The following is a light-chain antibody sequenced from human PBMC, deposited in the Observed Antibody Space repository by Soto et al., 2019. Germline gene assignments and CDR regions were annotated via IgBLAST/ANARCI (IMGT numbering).Light chain of an antibody. CDR3: QQYNNWPPIT. CDR1: HSVRSH. CDR2: AAS. V-gene: IGKV3-15*01. Sequence: VMSQSPVTMSVSPGERATLSCRASHSVRSHLAWYQQKPGQDPRLLIYAASPRATGIPARFSGSGSGTEFTLNISSLQSEDFAGYYCQQYNNWPPITFGGGTKVEIK. J-gene: IGKJ4*01.